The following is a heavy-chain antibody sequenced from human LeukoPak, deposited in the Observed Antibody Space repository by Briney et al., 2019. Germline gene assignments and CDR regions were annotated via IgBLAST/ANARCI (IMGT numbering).Heavy chain of an antibody. J-gene: IGHJ3*02. CDR1: GFTFSSYA. CDR2: ISGSGGST. CDR3: AKDREWAAILYLSAFDI. Sequence: PGGSLRLSCAASGFTFSSYAMSWVRQAPGKGLERVSAISGSGGSTYYADSVKGRFTISRDNSKNTLYLQMNSLRAEDTAVYYCAKDREWAAILYLSAFDIWSQGTMVTVSS. V-gene: IGHV3-23*01. D-gene: IGHD2-21*02.